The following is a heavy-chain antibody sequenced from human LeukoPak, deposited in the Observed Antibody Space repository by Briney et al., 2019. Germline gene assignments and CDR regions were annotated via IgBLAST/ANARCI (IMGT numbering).Heavy chain of an antibody. J-gene: IGHJ1*01. V-gene: IGHV3-23*01. CDR2: IGISGGGI. Sequence: GGSLRLSCVASGFTFSTYTMYWVRQAPGKGLEWVSIIGISGGGIHYADSVKGRFTISRDDSKNTLYLQMNSLRAEDTAVYYCARDALGYCSSTSCHTFQHWGQGTLVTVSS. CDR3: ARDALGYCSSTSCHTFQH. D-gene: IGHD2-2*02. CDR1: GFTFSTYT.